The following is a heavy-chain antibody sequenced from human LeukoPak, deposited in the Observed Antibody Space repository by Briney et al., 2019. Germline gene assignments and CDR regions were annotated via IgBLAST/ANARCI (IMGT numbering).Heavy chain of an antibody. CDR1: GFTVSSNF. J-gene: IGHJ3*02. V-gene: IGHV3-66*01. Sequence: GGSLRLSCAASGFTVSSNFMGWVRQAPGKGLEWVSVIYSGGDAYYADSVKGRFTISRDNSKNMIYLEMSSLKAEDTAVYYCARGGGAFDIWGQGTMVTVSS. D-gene: IGHD5-12*01. CDR3: ARGGGAFDI. CDR2: IYSGGDA.